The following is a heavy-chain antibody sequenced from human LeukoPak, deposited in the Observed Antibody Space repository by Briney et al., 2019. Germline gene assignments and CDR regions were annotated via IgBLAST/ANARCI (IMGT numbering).Heavy chain of an antibody. CDR1: GYSFTTYW. CDR3: ARLYVATGTKFDY. D-gene: IGHD6-13*01. CDR2: IYAGDSDT. V-gene: IGHV5-51*01. J-gene: IGHJ4*02. Sequence: GESLKISCKGSGYSFTTYWIAWVRQTPGTGLEWMGIIYAGDSDTRYSPSFQGQVTISVDKSISTAYLQWSSLKASDTAMYYCARLYVATGTKFDYWGQGTLVTVSS.